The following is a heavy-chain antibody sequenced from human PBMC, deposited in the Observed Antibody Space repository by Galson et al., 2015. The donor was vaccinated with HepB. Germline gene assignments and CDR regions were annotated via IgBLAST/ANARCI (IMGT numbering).Heavy chain of an antibody. CDR3: ARDSGGDYYYGMDV. CDR1: GYTFTSYA. J-gene: IGHJ6*02. CDR2: INAGNGNT. Sequence: SVKVSCKASGYTFTSYAMHWVRQAPGQRLEWMGWINAGNGNTKYSQKFQGRVTITRDTSASTAYMELSSLRSEDTAVYYCARDSGGDYYYGMDVWGQGTTVTVSS. V-gene: IGHV1-3*01. D-gene: IGHD3-16*01.